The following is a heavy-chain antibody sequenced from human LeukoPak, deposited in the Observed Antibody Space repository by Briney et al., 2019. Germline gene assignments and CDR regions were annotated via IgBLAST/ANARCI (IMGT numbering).Heavy chain of an antibody. J-gene: IGHJ3*02. CDR3: ARERSGGGTWDDALDI. CDR1: GFTFSSYS. CDR2: IGTAGDT. D-gene: IGHD2-15*01. V-gene: IGHV3-13*01. Sequence: GGSLRLSCAASGFTFSSYSMNWVRQAPGKGLEWVSSIGTAGDTYYPGSVKGRFTISRENAKNSLYLQMNSLRVGDTAVYYCARERSGGGTWDDALDIWGQGTMVTVSS.